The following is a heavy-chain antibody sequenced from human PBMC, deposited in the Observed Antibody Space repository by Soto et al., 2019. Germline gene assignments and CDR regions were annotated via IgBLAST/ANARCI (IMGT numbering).Heavy chain of an antibody. V-gene: IGHV3-73*02. Sequence: EVQLVESGGGLVQPGGSLKLSCAASGFTFSGSAMHWVRQASGKGLEWVGRIRSKANSYATAYAASVKGRFTISRDDSKNTADLQMNSLKTEDTAVYYCTRLEMVREVHDRDYWGQGTLVTVSS. CDR3: TRLEMVREVHDRDY. CDR2: IRSKANSYAT. J-gene: IGHJ4*01. CDR1: GFTFSGSA. D-gene: IGHD3-10*01.